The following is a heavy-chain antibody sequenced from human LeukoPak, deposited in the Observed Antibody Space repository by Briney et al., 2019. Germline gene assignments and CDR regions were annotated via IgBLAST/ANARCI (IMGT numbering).Heavy chain of an antibody. V-gene: IGHV1-69*05. CDR3: ARHGGITIFGVAQPGGAFDI. J-gene: IGHJ3*02. CDR2: ITPIFGTA. Sequence: WASVKVSCKASGGTFSNYAIGWVRQAPGQGLEWMGGITPIFGTANFAQKFQGRVTITTDKSTSTAYMELTSLRSEDTAVYYCARHGGITIFGVAQPGGAFDIWGQGTMVTVSS. CDR1: GGTFSNYA. D-gene: IGHD3-3*01.